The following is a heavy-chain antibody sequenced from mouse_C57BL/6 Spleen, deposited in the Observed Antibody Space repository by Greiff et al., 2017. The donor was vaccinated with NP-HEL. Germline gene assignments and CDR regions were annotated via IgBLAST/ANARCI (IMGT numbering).Heavy chain of an antibody. D-gene: IGHD3-1*01. J-gene: IGHJ1*03. CDR1: GYSFTGYY. Sequence: EVQLQQSGPELVKPGASVKISCKASGYSFTGYYMNWVKQSPEKSLEWIGEINPSTGGTTYNQKFKAKATLTVDKSSSTAYMQLKSLTSEDSAVYYCAREALDFDVWGTGTTVTVSS. CDR2: INPSTGGT. V-gene: IGHV1-42*01. CDR3: AREALDFDV.